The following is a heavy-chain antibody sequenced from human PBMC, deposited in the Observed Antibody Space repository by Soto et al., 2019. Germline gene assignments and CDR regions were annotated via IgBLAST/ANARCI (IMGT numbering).Heavy chain of an antibody. V-gene: IGHV3-9*01. CDR1: GFIFDDYA. Sequence: EVQLLESGGGVVQPGGSLRLSCIASGFIFDDYAIHWVRQVPGKGLEWVSGIDWNRATTRYADSVKGRFTLSRDNARNSVLLQMNSLRPEDTALYYCVKDVGSRHYDFTNFDSWGQGTLVTVSS. CDR2: IDWNRATT. J-gene: IGHJ4*02. CDR3: VKDVGSRHYDFTNFDS. D-gene: IGHD3-3*01.